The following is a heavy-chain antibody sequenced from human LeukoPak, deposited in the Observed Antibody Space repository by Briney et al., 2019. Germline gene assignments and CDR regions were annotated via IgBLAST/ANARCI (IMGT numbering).Heavy chain of an antibody. CDR3: ARFYGGSALDN. CDR1: GFTFSAYW. V-gene: IGHV3-74*01. J-gene: IGHJ3*02. D-gene: IGHD3-16*01. CDR2: INGDGFSI. Sequence: GGSLRLSCAASGFTFSAYWMHWVRHAPGKGLVWVSRINGDGFSIAYADSVKGRFTISRDNAKNTLCLHMNSLRAEDTAVYYCARFYGGSALDNWGQGTMVTVSS.